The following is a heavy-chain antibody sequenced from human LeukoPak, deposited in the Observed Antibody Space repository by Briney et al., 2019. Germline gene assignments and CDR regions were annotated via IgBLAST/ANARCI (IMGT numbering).Heavy chain of an antibody. Sequence: PSETLSLTCTVSGYSISSGYYWGWIRQPPGKGLEWIGSIYHSGSTYYNPSLKSRVTISVDTSKNQFSLKLSSVTAADTAVYYCAKALNDYGEGSDYWGQGTLVTVSS. CDR3: AKALNDYGEGSDY. V-gene: IGHV4-38-2*02. J-gene: IGHJ4*02. CDR2: IYHSGST. D-gene: IGHD4-17*01. CDR1: GYSISSGYY.